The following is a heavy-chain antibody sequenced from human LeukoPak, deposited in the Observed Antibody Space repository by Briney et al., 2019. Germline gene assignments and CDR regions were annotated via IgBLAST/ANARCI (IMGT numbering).Heavy chain of an antibody. D-gene: IGHD3-3*01. Sequence: PGGSLRLSCTASGFSFNTYWMHWVRQAPGKGLEWVANLKEDGNEKYYVDSVKGRFTTSRDNVKNSLYLQMNSLRAEDTAIYYCATFRFLGTWGQGTMVTVSP. J-gene: IGHJ3*01. V-gene: IGHV3-7*03. CDR2: LKEDGNEK. CDR3: ATFRFLGT. CDR1: GFSFNTYW.